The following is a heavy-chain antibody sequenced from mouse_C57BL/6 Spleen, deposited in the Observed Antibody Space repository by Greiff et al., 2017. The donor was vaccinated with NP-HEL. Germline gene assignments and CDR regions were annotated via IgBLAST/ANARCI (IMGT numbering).Heavy chain of an antibody. Sequence: EVMLVESGGGLVQPKGSLKLSCAASGFSFNTYAMNWVRQAPGKGLEWVARIRSKSNNYATYYADSVKDRFTISRDDSESMLYLQMNNLKTEDTARYYCVRQGGTGIYFDYWGQGTTLTVSS. CDR2: IRSKSNNYAT. CDR3: VRQGGTGIYFDY. J-gene: IGHJ2*01. D-gene: IGHD4-1*01. CDR1: GFSFNTYA. V-gene: IGHV10-1*01.